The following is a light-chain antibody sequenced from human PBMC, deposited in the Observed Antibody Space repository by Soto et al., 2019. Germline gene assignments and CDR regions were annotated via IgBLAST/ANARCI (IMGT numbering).Light chain of an antibody. V-gene: IGKV3-20*01. Sequence: EIDMTQSTPNLSSSPRDVDTRXSPTSQSVSNNYLAWQQQKPGQAHRLLIYGASSRATGIPDRFSGSGSGTDFTLTISRLEPEDFAVYYCQQYGSSLITFGQGTRVEIK. CDR2: GAS. CDR1: QSVSNNY. CDR3: QQYGSSLIT. J-gene: IGKJ5*01.